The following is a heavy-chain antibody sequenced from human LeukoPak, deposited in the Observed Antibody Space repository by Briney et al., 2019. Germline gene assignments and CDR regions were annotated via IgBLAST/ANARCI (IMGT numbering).Heavy chain of an antibody. CDR1: GGTFSTYA. V-gene: IGHV1-69*06. J-gene: IGHJ5*02. CDR2: IIPIFGTA. D-gene: IGHD2-2*01. CDR3: ARDRYCSSTSCFFHWFDP. Sequence: GASVKVSCKASGGTFSTYAISWVRQAPGQGLERMGGIIPIFGTANYAQKFQGRVTITADKSTSTAHMELSSLRSEDTAVYYCARDRYCSSTSCFFHWFDPWGQGTLVTVSS.